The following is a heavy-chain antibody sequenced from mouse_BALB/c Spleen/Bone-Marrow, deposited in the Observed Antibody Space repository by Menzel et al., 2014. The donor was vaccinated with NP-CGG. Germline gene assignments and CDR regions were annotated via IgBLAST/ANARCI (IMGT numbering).Heavy chain of an antibody. D-gene: IGHD2-13*01. Sequence: QVQLKQSGAELVKPGASVKLSCKASGYTFTSYYMYWVKQRPGQGLEWIGEINPSNGGTNFNEKFKSKATLTVDKSSSTAYMQLSSLTSEDSAVYYYTREGDSRFSYWGQGTLVTVSA. CDR3: TREGDSRFSY. CDR2: INPSNGGT. CDR1: GYTFTSYY. J-gene: IGHJ3*01. V-gene: IGHV1S81*02.